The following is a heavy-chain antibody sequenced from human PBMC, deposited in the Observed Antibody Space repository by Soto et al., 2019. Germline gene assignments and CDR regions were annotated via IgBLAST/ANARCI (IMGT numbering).Heavy chain of an antibody. D-gene: IGHD3-3*01. CDR3: ARTRITIFGVVTSAFDI. Sequence: PGESLKISCKGSGYSFTSYWIGWVRQMPGKGLEWMGIIYPGDSDTRYSPSFQGQVTISADKSISTAYLQWSSLKASDTAMYYCARTRITIFGVVTSAFDIWGQGTMVTVSS. CDR2: IYPGDSDT. J-gene: IGHJ3*02. CDR1: GYSFTSYW. V-gene: IGHV5-51*01.